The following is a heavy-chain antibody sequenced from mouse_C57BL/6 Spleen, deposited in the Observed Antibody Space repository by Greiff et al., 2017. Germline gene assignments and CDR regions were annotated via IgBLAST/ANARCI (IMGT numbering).Heavy chain of an antibody. CDR2: ILPGSGST. CDR1: GYTFTGYW. D-gene: IGHD1-1*01. Sequence: QVQLKQSGAELMKPGASVKLSCKATGYTFTGYWIEWVKQRPGHGLEWIGEILPGSGSTNYNEKFKGKATFTADTSSNTAYMQLSSLTTEDSASYYCARRGGGSAYWGQGTTLTVSS. J-gene: IGHJ2*01. CDR3: ARRGGGSAY. V-gene: IGHV1-9*01.